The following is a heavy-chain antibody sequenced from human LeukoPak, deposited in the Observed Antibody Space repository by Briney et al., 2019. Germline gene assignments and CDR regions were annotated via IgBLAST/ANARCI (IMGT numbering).Heavy chain of an antibody. CDR3: ATPLTGAFDI. J-gene: IGHJ3*02. CDR2: ISYDGSNK. V-gene: IGHV3-30-3*01. D-gene: IGHD7-27*01. CDR1: GFTFSSYA. Sequence: GGSLRLSCAASGFTFSSYAMHWVRQAPGKGLEWVAVISYDGSNKYYADSVKGRFTISRDNSKNTLYLQMNSLRAEDTAVYYCATPLTGAFDIWGQGTMVTVSS.